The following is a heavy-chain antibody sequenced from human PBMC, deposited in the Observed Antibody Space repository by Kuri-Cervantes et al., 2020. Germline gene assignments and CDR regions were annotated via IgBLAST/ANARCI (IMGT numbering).Heavy chain of an antibody. V-gene: IGHV3-30*18. CDR3: AKDDYYDSSGIS. CDR1: GFTFSSYG. D-gene: IGHD3-22*01. CDR2: ISYDGSNK. Sequence: GSLRLSCAASGFTFSSYGMHWVRQAPGKGLEWVAVISYDGSNKYYADSVKGRFTISRDNSKNTLYLQMNSLRAEDTAVYYCAKDDYYDSSGISWGQGTLVTVSS. J-gene: IGHJ5*02.